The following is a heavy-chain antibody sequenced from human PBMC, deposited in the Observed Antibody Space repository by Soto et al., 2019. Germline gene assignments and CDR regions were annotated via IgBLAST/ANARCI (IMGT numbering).Heavy chain of an antibody. D-gene: IGHD3-22*01. CDR3: ASGGYYYDSSGYVFGY. CDR2: IYYSGST. J-gene: IGHJ4*02. V-gene: IGHV4-59*01. Sequence: PSETLSLTCTVSGGSISSYYWSWIRQPPGKGLEWIGYIYYSGSTNYNPSLKSRVTISVDTSKNQFSLKLSSVTAADTAVYYCASGGYYYDSSGYVFGYWGQGTLVTVSS. CDR1: GGSISSYY.